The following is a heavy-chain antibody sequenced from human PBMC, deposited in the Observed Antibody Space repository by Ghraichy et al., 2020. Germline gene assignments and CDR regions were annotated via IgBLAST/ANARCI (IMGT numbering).Heavy chain of an antibody. V-gene: IGHV1-46*02. Sequence: ASVKVSCKASRYTFNNYYMHWVRQAPGQGLEWMGIINPSDGTTTYAQKFQGRVTMTRDTSTSTVYMELSSLRSEDTAVYYCASGDMVSTWGQGGWFDPWGQGTLVTVSS. CDR1: RYTFNNYY. J-gene: IGHJ5*02. CDR2: INPSDGTT. CDR3: ASGDMVSTWGQGGWFDP. D-gene: IGHD5/OR15-5a*01.